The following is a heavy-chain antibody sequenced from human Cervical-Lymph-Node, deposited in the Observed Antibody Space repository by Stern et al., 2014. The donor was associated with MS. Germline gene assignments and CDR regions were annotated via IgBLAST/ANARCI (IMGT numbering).Heavy chain of an antibody. J-gene: IGHJ3*02. V-gene: IGHV1-2*06. D-gene: IGHD2-21*01. CDR3: AREELGWHDAFDI. CDR2: INAKSGDT. CDR1: GYTFSGYS. Sequence: VQLVESGAEVKKPGASVKVSCKASGYTFSGYSMNWVRQALGQGLEWMGRINAKSGDTEYAQDFQGSVIMPSDTSSNTGYMELSRLRSDDTAVYFCAREELGWHDAFDIWGQGTMVIVSS.